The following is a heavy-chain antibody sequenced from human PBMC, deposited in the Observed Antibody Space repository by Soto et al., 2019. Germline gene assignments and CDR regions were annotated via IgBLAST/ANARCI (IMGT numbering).Heavy chain of an antibody. J-gene: IGHJ4*02. Sequence: QVQFMQSGGGVVQPGKSLRLSCAASGVTFSRYAMHWVRQAPGERLEWVAGVFFDGNYKNYGDSVKGRFTVSRDNSKNTTYLQMNGVRPEDTGVYYCTKGWTGHVDYGGQGSVVIVSS. CDR3: TKGWTGHVDY. V-gene: IGHV3-30*18. CDR2: VFFDGNYK. D-gene: IGHD2-15*01. CDR1: GVTFSRYA.